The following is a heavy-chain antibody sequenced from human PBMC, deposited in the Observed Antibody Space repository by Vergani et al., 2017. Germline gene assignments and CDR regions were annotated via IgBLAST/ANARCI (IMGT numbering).Heavy chain of an antibody. D-gene: IGHD2-2*01. V-gene: IGHV4-30-4*01. Sequence: QVQLQESGPGLVKPSQTLSLTCTVSGGSISSGDYYWSWIRQPPGKGLEWIGYIYYSGSTYYNPSLKSRVTISVDTSKNQFSLKLSSVTAADTAVYYCAKDVTSGTLGTSWFDPWGQGTLVTVSS. CDR1: GGSISSGDYY. CDR2: IYYSGST. CDR3: AKDVTSGTLGTSWFDP. J-gene: IGHJ5*02.